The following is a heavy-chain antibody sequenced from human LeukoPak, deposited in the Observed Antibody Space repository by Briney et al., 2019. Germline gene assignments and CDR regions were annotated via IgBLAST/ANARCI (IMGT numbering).Heavy chain of an antibody. J-gene: IGHJ3*02. D-gene: IGHD6-13*01. CDR3: ATSILAAAGQGAFDI. Sequence: SETLSLTCTVSGGSISSYYWSWIRQPAGKGLEWIGRIYTSGSTNYKSSLKSRVTMSVDTSKNQFSLKLSSVTASDTAVYYCATSILAAAGQGAFDIWGQGTMVTVSS. V-gene: IGHV4-4*07. CDR1: GGSISSYY. CDR2: IYTSGST.